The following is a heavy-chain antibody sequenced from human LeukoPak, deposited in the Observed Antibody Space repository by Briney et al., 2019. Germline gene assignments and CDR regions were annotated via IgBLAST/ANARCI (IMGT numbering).Heavy chain of an antibody. CDR2: IYYSGST. J-gene: IGHJ4*02. V-gene: IGHV4-39*01. CDR1: GGSLSSSSYY. D-gene: IGHD2-2*01. Sequence: SETLSLTCTVSGGSLSSSSYYWGWIRQPPGKGLEWIGSIYYSGSTYYNPSLKSRVTISVDTSKNQFSLKLSSVTAADTAVYCCAILTQGYCSSTSCFDWGQGTLVTVSS. CDR3: AILTQGYCSSTSCFD.